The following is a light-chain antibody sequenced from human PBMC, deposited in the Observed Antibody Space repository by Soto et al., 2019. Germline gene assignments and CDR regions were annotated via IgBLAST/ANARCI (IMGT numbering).Light chain of an antibody. CDR3: CSYTGTYTWV. V-gene: IGLV2-11*01. Sequence: QSVLTQPRSVSGSPGQSVTISCTGTGSDVGGYNYVSWYQQYPGKAPKFVIYDVNKRPSGVPDRFSGSKSGNTASLTISGLQAEDEADYYCCSYTGTYTWVFGGGTKVTAL. J-gene: IGLJ3*02. CDR2: DVN. CDR1: GSDVGGYNY.